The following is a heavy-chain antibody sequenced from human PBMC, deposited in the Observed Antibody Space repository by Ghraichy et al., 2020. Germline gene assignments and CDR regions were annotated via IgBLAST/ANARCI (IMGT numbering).Heavy chain of an antibody. D-gene: IGHD3-3*01. Sequence: GESLNISCAASGFTFSSYAMSWVRQAPGKGLQWVSAISGSGGSPYYVDSVKGRFTISRDNSKNTVYLQINSLRAEDTAVYYCAKGSSSDYEFWSPYYYFDSWCQGTLVTVSS. CDR1: GFTFSSYA. CDR2: ISGSGGSP. J-gene: IGHJ4*02. CDR3: AKGSSSDYEFWSPYYYFDS. V-gene: IGHV3-23*01.